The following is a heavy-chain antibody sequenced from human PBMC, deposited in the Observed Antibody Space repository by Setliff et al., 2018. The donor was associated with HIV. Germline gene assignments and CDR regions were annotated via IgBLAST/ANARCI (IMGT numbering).Heavy chain of an antibody. Sequence: SVKVSCKASGGTFSSYALSWVRQAPGQGLEWMGGVIPIFGTANYAQKFQGRVTITADKSTSTAYMELSSLRSEDTAVYYCARRAGHTNYFYYMDVWGKGTTVTVSS. J-gene: IGHJ6*03. CDR2: VIPIFGTA. CDR1: GGTFSSYA. CDR3: ARRAGHTNYFYYMDV. V-gene: IGHV1-69*06. D-gene: IGHD6-19*01.